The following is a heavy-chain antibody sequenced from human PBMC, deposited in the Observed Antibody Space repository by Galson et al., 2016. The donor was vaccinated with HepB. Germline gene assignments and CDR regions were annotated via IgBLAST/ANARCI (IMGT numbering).Heavy chain of an antibody. CDR1: GFSFSNYA. CDR3: ARDYVPGA. D-gene: IGHD3-10*01. CDR2: IRGSGGSP. J-gene: IGHJ5*02. V-gene: IGHV3-23*01. Sequence: SLRLSCAASGFSFSNYAISWVRQTPGKGLEWVSDIRGSGGSPYYADSVLGRFTITRDNARHSLYLEMNSLRGEDTAMYYCARDYVPGAWGQGVQVTVSS.